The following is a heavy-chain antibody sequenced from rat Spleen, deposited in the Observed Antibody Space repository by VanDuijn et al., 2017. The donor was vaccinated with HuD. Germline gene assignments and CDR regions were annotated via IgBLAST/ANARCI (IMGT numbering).Heavy chain of an antibody. D-gene: IGHD1-1*01. CDR2: ISYDGGNT. CDR1: GFTFSDNY. V-gene: IGHV5-20*01. CDR3: VRYYYRDNWFAY. Sequence: EVRLVESGGDLVRPGRSLKLSCAASGFTFSDNYMAWFRQAPTKGLEWVASISYDGGNTYYRDSVKGRFTVSRDNAKSTLYLQMDSLRSEDTATYYCVRYYYRDNWFAYWGQGTLVTVSS. J-gene: IGHJ3*01.